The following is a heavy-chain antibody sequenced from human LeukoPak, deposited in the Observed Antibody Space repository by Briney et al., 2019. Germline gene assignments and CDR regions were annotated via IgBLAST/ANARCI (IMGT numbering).Heavy chain of an antibody. CDR1: GGSISSYY. CDR2: IYYSGST. CDR3: ARWGYSYGSPFDP. V-gene: IGHV4-59*01. J-gene: IGHJ5*02. Sequence: SETLSPTCTVSGGSISSYYWSWIRQPPGKGLEWIGYIYYSGSTNYNPSLKSRVTISVDTSKNQFSLKLSSVTAADTAVYYCARWGYSYGSPFDPWGQGTLVTVSS. D-gene: IGHD5-18*01.